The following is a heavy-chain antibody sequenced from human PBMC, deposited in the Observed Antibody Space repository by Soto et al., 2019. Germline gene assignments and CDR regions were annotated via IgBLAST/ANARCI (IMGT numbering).Heavy chain of an antibody. CDR3: AREASSYGASFDP. V-gene: IGHV4-39*02. D-gene: IGHD5-18*01. CDR2: IYYSGST. CDR1: GGSISSSSYY. J-gene: IGHJ5*02. Sequence: SETLSLTCTVSGGSISSSSYYWGWIRQPPGKGLEWIGSIYYSGSTYYNPSLKSRVTISVDTSKNQFSLKLSSVTAADTAVYYCAREASSYGASFDPWGQGTLVTVSS.